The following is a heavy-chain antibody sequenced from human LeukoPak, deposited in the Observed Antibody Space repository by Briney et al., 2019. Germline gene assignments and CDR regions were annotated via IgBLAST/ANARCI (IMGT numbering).Heavy chain of an antibody. CDR2: FDPEDGET. CDR1: GYTLTELS. Sequence: ASVKVSCKVSGYTLTELSMHWVRQAPGKGLEGMGGFDPEDGETIYAQKFQGRVTMTEDTSTDTAYMELSSLRPEDTAVYYCATRVANYYYGMDVWGKGTTVTVSS. V-gene: IGHV1-24*01. D-gene: IGHD2-21*01. CDR3: ATRVANYYYGMDV. J-gene: IGHJ6*04.